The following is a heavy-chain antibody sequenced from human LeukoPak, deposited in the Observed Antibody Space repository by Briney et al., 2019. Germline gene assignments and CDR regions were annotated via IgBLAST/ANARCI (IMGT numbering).Heavy chain of an antibody. Sequence: GGSLRLSCAASGFTFSSYWMSWVRQAPGKGLEWVANIKQDGSEKYYVDSVKGRFTISRDNAKNSLYLQMNSLRAEDTAVYYCARDSCSGGSCYFGGWGQGTLVTVSS. V-gene: IGHV3-7*03. D-gene: IGHD2-15*01. CDR2: IKQDGSEK. J-gene: IGHJ4*02. CDR1: GFTFSSYW. CDR3: ARDSCSGGSCYFGG.